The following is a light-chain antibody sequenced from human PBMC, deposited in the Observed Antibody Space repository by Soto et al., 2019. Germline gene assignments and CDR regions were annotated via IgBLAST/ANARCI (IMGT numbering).Light chain of an antibody. CDR2: DAS. V-gene: IGKV1-5*01. J-gene: IGKJ1*01. CDR3: QQYYSYWT. Sequence: DIQMTQSPSTLSASVGDRVTITCRASQSISSWLAWYQQKPGKAPKLLIYDASSLQSGVPSRFSGSGSGTEFALTIISLQPDDFATYYCQQYYSYWTFGQGTKVDTK. CDR1: QSISSW.